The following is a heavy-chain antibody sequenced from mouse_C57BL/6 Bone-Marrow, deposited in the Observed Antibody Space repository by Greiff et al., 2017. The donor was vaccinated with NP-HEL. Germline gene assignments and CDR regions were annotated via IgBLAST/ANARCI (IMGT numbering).Heavy chain of an antibody. J-gene: IGHJ1*03. D-gene: IGHD1-1*01. V-gene: IGHV1-78*01. CDR1: GYTFTDHT. Sequence: VQLQQSDAELVKPGASVKISCKASGYTFTDHTIHWMKQRPEQGLEWIGYIYPRDGSTKYNEKFKGKATLTADKSSSTAYMQLNSLTSEDSAVYFCARHHYYGNTYWYFGVWGTGATVTVSS. CDR2: IYPRDGST. CDR3: ARHHYYGNTYWYFGV.